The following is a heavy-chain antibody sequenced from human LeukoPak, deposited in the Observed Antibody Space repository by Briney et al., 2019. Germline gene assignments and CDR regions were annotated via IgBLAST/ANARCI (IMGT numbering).Heavy chain of an antibody. CDR3: ARGEDVAAAGIDY. Sequence: PSETLSLTCIVSGGSVSSVSHYWAWIRQPPGMGLEWIGSIYYSGNTYYNPSLKSRVTISVDTSKNQFSPKLSSVTATDTAVYYCARGEDVAAAGIDYWGQGTLVTVSS. D-gene: IGHD6-13*01. CDR1: GGSVSSVSHY. CDR2: IYYSGNT. V-gene: IGHV4-39*01. J-gene: IGHJ4*02.